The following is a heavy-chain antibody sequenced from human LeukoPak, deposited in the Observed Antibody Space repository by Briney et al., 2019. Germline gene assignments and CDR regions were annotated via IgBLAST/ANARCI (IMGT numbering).Heavy chain of an antibody. CDR2: IWYDGSNK. Sequence: GGSLRLSCAASGFTFSSYGMHWVRQAPGKGLEWVAVIWYDGSNKYYVDSVKGRFTVSRDNSKNTLYLQMNSLRAEDTAVYYCARGLDDVLVFFDYRGQGTLVTVSS. CDR1: GFTFSSYG. J-gene: IGHJ4*02. V-gene: IGHV3-33*01. D-gene: IGHD1-1*01. CDR3: ARGLDDVLVFFDY.